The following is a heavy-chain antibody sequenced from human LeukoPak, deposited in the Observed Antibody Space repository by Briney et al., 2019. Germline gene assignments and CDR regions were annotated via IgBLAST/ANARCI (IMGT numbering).Heavy chain of an antibody. J-gene: IGHJ4*02. CDR2: IIPIFGTA. D-gene: IGHD6-19*01. V-gene: IGHV1-69*05. CDR1: GGTFISYA. CDR3: ARVGVAGPFDY. Sequence: SVKVSCKASGGTFISYAISWVRQAPGQGVEWMGGIIPIFGTANYAQKFQGRVTITTDESTSTAYMELSSLRSEDTAVYYCARVGVAGPFDYWGQGTLVTVSS.